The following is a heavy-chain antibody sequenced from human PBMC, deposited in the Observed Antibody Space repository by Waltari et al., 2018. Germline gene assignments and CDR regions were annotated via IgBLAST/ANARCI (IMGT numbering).Heavy chain of an antibody. CDR3: ALFDVVVPAAIRAADLMDV. CDR2: VDPEEGET. D-gene: IGHD2-2*01. V-gene: IGHV1-69-2*01. Sequence: EVQLVQSGAEVKKPGATVKISCKASGYTFTDYYMHWVQQAPGKGLEWMGRVDPEEGETIYAEKFQGRVTITADTSTDTAYMELSSLRSEDTAVYYCALFDVVVPAAIRAADLMDVWGKGTTVTVSS. CDR1: GYTFTDYY. J-gene: IGHJ6*03.